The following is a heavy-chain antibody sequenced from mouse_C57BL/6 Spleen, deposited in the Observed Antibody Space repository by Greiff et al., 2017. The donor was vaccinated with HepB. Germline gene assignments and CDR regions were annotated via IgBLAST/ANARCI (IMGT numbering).Heavy chain of an antibody. D-gene: IGHD2-12*01. CDR1: GYTFTDYE. J-gene: IGHJ1*03. Sequence: VQLQQSGAELVRPGASVTLSCKASGYTFTDYEMHWVKQTPVHGLEWLGAIDPETGGTAYNQKFKGKAILTADKSSSTAYMELRSLTSEDSAVYYCTRELLRYFDVWGTGTTVTVSS. CDR3: TRELLRYFDV. CDR2: IDPETGGT. V-gene: IGHV1-15*01.